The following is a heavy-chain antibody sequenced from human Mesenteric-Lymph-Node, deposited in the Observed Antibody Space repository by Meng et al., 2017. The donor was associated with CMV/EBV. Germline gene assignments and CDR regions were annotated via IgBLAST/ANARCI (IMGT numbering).Heavy chain of an antibody. CDR1: GFALNTSEVS. Sequence: TFYGFALNTSEVSVGWLRQPPGKALEWLALIYWDDDKRYSPSLKSRLTITKDASENQVVLRMTNMDPVDTATYYCAREPHDSTGALDYWGQGTLVTVSS. J-gene: IGHJ4*02. CDR3: AREPHDSTGALDY. D-gene: IGHD3-22*01. V-gene: IGHV2-5*02. CDR2: IYWDDDK.